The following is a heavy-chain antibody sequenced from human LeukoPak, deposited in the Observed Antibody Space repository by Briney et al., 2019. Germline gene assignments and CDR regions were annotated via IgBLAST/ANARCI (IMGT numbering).Heavy chain of an antibody. CDR3: ARVLWRGNYLY. CDR1: GYTFTSYD. CDR2: MNPNSGNT. J-gene: IGHJ4*02. V-gene: IGHV1-8*01. Sequence: ASVKVSCKASGYTFTSYDIDWVRRATGQGLEWMGWMNPNSGNTGYAQKFQGRVTMTRNTSISTAYMELSSLRSEDTAVYYCARVLWRGNYLYWGQGTLVTVSS. D-gene: IGHD1-26*01.